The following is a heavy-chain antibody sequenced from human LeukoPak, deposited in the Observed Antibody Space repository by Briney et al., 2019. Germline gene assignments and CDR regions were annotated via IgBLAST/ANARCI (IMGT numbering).Heavy chain of an antibody. CDR2: ISSSSSYI. J-gene: IGHJ4*02. V-gene: IGHV3-21*01. CDR1: GFTFSSYG. D-gene: IGHD3-22*01. CDR3: ARDYYDSSAHRLKNDY. Sequence: PGGSLRLSCAASGFTFSSYGMNWVRQAPGKGLEWVSSISSSSSYIYYADSVKGRFTISRDNAKNSLYLQMNSLRAEDTAVYYCARDYYDSSAHRLKNDYWGQGTLVTVSS.